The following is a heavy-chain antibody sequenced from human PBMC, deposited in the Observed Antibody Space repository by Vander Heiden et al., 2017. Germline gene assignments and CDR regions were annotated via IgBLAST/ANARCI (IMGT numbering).Heavy chain of an antibody. CDR3: ARGPARSGYYSDY. CDR2: ISSSSSTI. V-gene: IGHV3-48*02. D-gene: IGHD3-22*01. CDR1: GFTFSSYS. Sequence: EVQLVESGGGLVQPGGSLRLSCAASGFTFSSYSMNWVRQAPGKGLEWVSYISSSSSTIYYADAVKGRFTISRDNAKNSLYLQMKRMRDEDTAVYYCARGPARSGYYSDYWGQGTMVTVYS. J-gene: IGHJ4*02.